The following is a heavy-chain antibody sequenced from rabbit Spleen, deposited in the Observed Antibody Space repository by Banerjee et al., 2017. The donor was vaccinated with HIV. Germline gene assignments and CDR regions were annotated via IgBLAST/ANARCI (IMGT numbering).Heavy chain of an antibody. Sequence: QLEESAGGLVQPGGSLTLTCTASGFSISSYYMNWVRQAPGKGLEWIGYIDPVFGITYYANWVNGRFSISRENAQNTVFLQMTSLTAADTATYFCARDTSSSFSSYGMDLWGPGTLVTVS. CDR1: GFSISSYY. J-gene: IGHJ6*01. CDR3: ARDTSSSFSSYGMDL. V-gene: IGHV1S7*01. CDR2: IDPVFGIT. D-gene: IGHD1-1*01.